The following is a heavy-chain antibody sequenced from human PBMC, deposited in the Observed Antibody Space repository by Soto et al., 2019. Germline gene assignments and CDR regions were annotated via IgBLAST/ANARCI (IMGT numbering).Heavy chain of an antibody. V-gene: IGHV1-69*02. J-gene: IGHJ4*02. CDR3: ARVPWVEYDGNYDFDY. CDR1: GCTFSSYT. D-gene: IGHD4-17*01. CDR2: IIPILDIA. Sequence: QVQLVQSGAEVKKPGSSVKVSCKASGCTFSSYTFSWVRQTPGQGIEWMGRIIPILDIANYAQKFQGRVTITADRSTSTAYRELSSLRSEDTARYYCARVPWVEYDGNYDFDYLGQATLVTVSS.